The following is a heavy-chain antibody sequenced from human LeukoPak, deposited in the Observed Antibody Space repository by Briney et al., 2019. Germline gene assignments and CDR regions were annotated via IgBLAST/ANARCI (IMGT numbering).Heavy chain of an antibody. CDR1: GGSISSYY. D-gene: IGHD3-10*01. CDR2: IYTSGST. V-gene: IGHV4-4*07. J-gene: IGHJ6*03. CDR3: ARFYGSGSHTHYYYYYYYMDV. Sequence: PSETLSLTCTVSGGSISSYYWSWIRQPAGKGLEWIGRIYTSGSTYYNPSLKSRVTISVDTSKTQLSLKLSSVTAADTAVYYCARFYGSGSHTHYYYYYYYMDVWGKGTTVTVSS.